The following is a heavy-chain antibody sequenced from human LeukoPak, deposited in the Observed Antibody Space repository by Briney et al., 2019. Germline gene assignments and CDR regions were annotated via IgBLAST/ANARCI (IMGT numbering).Heavy chain of an antibody. CDR3: ARRYHYDSSGYYSGRSHFDY. D-gene: IGHD3-22*01. CDR2: IIPIFGTA. CDR1: GGTFSSYA. J-gene: IGHJ4*02. Sequence: SVKVSCKASGGTFSSYAISWVRQAPGQGLEWMGGIIPIFGTANYAQKFQGRVTITADESTSTAYMELSSLRSEDTAVYYCARRYHYDSSGYYSGRSHFDYWGQGTLVTVPS. V-gene: IGHV1-69*13.